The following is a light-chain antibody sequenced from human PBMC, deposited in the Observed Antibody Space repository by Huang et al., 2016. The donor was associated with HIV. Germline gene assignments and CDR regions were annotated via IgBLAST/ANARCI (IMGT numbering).Light chain of an antibody. CDR2: DAA. V-gene: IGKV3D-20*01. CDR1: QGVDSNF. J-gene: IGKJ5*01. Sequence: EIVLTQSPATLSLPPGERTTLSCGASQGVDSNFLAWYQHIPGLAPRLLVYDAASRATGISDRFTGGGSGTDFTLSISRLEPEDSAVYYCHHYGGSPMITFGQGTRLEIK. CDR3: HHYGGSPMIT.